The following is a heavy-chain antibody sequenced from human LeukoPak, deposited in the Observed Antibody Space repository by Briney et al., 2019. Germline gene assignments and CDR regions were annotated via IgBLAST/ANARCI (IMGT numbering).Heavy chain of an antibody. Sequence: GGSLRLSCAAPGFTFSSYGMHWVRQAPGKGLEWVAFIRYDGSNKYYADSVKGRFTISRDNSKNTLYLQMNSLRAEDTAVYYCAKARSSGWSYYFDYWGQGTLVTVSS. CDR3: AKARSSGWSYYFDY. CDR2: IRYDGSNK. J-gene: IGHJ4*02. CDR1: GFTFSSYG. V-gene: IGHV3-30*02. D-gene: IGHD6-19*01.